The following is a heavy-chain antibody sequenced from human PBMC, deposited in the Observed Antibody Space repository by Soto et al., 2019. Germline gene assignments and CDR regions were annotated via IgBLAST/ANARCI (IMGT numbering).Heavy chain of an antibody. CDR1: GYTFTSYG. Sequence: QVQLVESGAEVKKPGASVKVSCKASGYTFTSYGISWVRQAPGQGLEWMGWISAYNGNTNYAQKLQGRVTMTTDTNTSTAYMELRSLRSDDTAVYYCARVEGIADYYYYGMDVWGQGTTVTVSS. V-gene: IGHV1-18*01. CDR2: ISAYNGNT. D-gene: IGHD6-13*01. CDR3: ARVEGIADYYYYGMDV. J-gene: IGHJ6*02.